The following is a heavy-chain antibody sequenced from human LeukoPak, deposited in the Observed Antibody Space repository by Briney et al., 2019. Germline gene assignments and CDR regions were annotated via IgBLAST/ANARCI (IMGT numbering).Heavy chain of an antibody. CDR1: GYTFTGYY. J-gene: IGHJ6*02. Sequence: GASVKVSCKASGYTFTGYYMHWVRQAPGQGLEWMGWINPNSGGTNYAQKFQGRVTMTRDTSISTAYMELSRLRSDDTAVYYCARDVTSYSGYDWAYYYYGMDVWGQGTTVTVSS. CDR2: INPNSGGT. V-gene: IGHV1-2*02. D-gene: IGHD5-12*01. CDR3: ARDVTSYSGYDWAYYYYGMDV.